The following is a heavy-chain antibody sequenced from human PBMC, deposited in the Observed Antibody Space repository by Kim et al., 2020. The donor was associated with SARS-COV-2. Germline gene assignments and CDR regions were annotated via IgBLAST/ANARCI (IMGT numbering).Heavy chain of an antibody. V-gene: IGHV4-4*02. CDR2: T. D-gene: IGHD6-19*01. J-gene: IGHJ4*02. Sequence: THHHPSLKSRVTIAVAKSKNQFSLKLSSVTGADTAVYYCARDVSSGWSDYWGQGTLVTVSS. CDR3: ARDVSSGWSDY.